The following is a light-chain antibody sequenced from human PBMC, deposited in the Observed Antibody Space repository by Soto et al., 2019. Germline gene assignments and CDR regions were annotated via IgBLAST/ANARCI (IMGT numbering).Light chain of an antibody. Sequence: DIQMTQSPSSLSASVADRVAITCRASQSISSYLNWYQQKPGKAPKLLIYAASSLQSGVPSRFSGSGSGTDFTLTISSLQPEDFATNYCQQRKTFGQGTKVEI. CDR1: QSISSY. V-gene: IGKV1-39*01. CDR3: QQRKT. J-gene: IGKJ1*01. CDR2: AAS.